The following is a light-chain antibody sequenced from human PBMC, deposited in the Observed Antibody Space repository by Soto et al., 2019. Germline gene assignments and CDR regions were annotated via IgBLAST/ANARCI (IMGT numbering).Light chain of an antibody. V-gene: IGLV2-23*01. CDR3: SSYAGSNTFV. CDR1: SSEVGTYNL. Sequence: QSALTQPASVSGSPGQSITISCTGTSSEVGTYNLVSWYQHHPGKAPKLMIYEGSKRPSGVSNRFSGSKSGNTASLTISGLQAEDEADYYCSSYAGSNTFVFGTGTKLTVL. J-gene: IGLJ1*01. CDR2: EGS.